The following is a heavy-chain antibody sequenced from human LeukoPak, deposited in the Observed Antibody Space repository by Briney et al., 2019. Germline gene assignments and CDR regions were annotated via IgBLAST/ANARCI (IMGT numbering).Heavy chain of an antibody. Sequence: GGSLRLSCAASGFTFSDYYMSWIRQAPGEGLEWVSYISSSSSYTNYADSVKGRFTISRDNAKNSLYLQMNSLRAEDTAVYYCARVGVYCSGGSCSDDAFDIWGQGTMVTVSS. D-gene: IGHD2-15*01. J-gene: IGHJ3*02. CDR1: GFTFSDYY. V-gene: IGHV3-11*06. CDR2: ISSSSSYT. CDR3: ARVGVYCSGGSCSDDAFDI.